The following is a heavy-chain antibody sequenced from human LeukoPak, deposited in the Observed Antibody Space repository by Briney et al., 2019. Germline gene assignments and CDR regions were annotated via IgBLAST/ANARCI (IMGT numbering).Heavy chain of an antibody. CDR1: GFTFSSFS. D-gene: IGHD1-20*01. V-gene: IGHV3-48*01. J-gene: IGHJ4*02. CDR2: INTIGRTI. CDR3: ASSWYNWNFDY. Sequence: GGSLRLSCAASGFTFSSFSMNWVRQVPGKGLEWVSYINTIGRTISYADSVKGRFTISRDNDKRSLFLQMNSLRAEDTAVYYCASSWYNWNFDYWGQGTLVTVSS.